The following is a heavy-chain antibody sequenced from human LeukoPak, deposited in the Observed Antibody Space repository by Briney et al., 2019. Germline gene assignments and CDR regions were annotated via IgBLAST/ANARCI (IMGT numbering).Heavy chain of an antibody. V-gene: IGHV4-4*02. CDR1: GDSINSLDL. Sequence: SETLFLTCTVSGDSINSLDLWSWVRQPPGKGLEWIGEMYLSGTTHSNPSVKSRVTISIDKSMNQFFLNLSSVTAADTAVYYCAGLVGRYSSGLYYYYFDYWGQGTLVTVSS. J-gene: IGHJ4*02. CDR3: AGLVGRYSSGLYYYYFDY. D-gene: IGHD3-22*01. CDR2: MYLSGTT.